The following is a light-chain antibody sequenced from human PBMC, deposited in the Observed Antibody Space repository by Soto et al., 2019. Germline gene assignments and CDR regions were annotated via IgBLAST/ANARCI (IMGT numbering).Light chain of an antibody. V-gene: IGKV3-20*01. CDR1: QSVSNNY. CDR2: AAS. J-gene: IGKJ3*01. Sequence: EIGLTQSPGTLSLSPGERATLSCRASQSVSNNYLAWYQQKPGQAPSLLIYAASSRATGIPDRFSGSGSGTDFTVIIRRVEPEDFAVYYCQQYGSSPFTFGPGTKVDIK. CDR3: QQYGSSPFT.